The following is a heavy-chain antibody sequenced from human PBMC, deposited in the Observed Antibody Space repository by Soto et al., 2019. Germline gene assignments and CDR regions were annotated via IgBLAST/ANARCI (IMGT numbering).Heavy chain of an antibody. CDR2: IYPGDSDT. V-gene: IGHV5-51*01. CDR3: GMFGSGCSGGNCYSVEDDKWFDP. D-gene: IGHD2-15*01. J-gene: IGHJ5*02. Sequence: GESLKISFQGSGDSFITYLICWVRQMPVKGLEWMGIIYPGDSDTKYSPSFQGQVTISADKSTSTAYLQWNSLKASDTAMDYCGMFGSGCSGGNCYSVEDDKWFDPCGQGTLVTLSS. CDR1: GDSFITYL.